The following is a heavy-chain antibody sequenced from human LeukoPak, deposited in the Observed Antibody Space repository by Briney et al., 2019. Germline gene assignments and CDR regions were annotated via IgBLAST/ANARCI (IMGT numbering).Heavy chain of an antibody. V-gene: IGHV4-59*12. Sequence: PSETLSLTCTVSGDSISNYYWSWIRQPPGKGLEWIGHIYDSGSTYYNPSLKSRITISVDTSENRFSLKLSSVTATDTAVYYCARDCSGGSCYGAFDIWGQGTMVTVSS. CDR2: IYDSGST. D-gene: IGHD2-15*01. J-gene: IGHJ3*02. CDR1: GDSISNYY. CDR3: ARDCSGGSCYGAFDI.